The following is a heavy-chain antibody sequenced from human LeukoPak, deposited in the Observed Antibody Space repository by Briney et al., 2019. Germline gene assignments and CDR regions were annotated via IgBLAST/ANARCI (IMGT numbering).Heavy chain of an antibody. CDR3: ANNQNGYSSANDALNM. D-gene: IGHD5-18*01. Sequence: SGGSLRLSCAASGFIFNNYWMSWVRQAPGKGLEWVASIKQDGREKYHVDSVKGRFTISRDNAKNSLYLQMNSLRAEDTAVYYCANNQNGYSSANDALNMWGQGTMVTVSS. V-gene: IGHV3-7*01. J-gene: IGHJ3*02. CDR2: IKQDGREK. CDR1: GFIFNNYW.